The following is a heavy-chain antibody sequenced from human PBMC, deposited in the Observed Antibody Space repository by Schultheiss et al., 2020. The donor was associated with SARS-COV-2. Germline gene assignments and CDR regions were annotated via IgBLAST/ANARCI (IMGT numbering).Heavy chain of an antibody. J-gene: IGHJ6*03. CDR3: ARVRYQLPYYYYYYMDV. Sequence: SETLSLTCTVSGGSISTYYWRWIRQPPGKGLEWIGYIYYSGSTNYNPSLKSRVTISVDTSKNQFSLKLSSVTAADTAVYYCARVRYQLPYYYYYYMDVWGKGTTVTVSS. D-gene: IGHD2-2*01. CDR2: IYYSGST. CDR1: GGSISTYY. V-gene: IGHV4-59*01.